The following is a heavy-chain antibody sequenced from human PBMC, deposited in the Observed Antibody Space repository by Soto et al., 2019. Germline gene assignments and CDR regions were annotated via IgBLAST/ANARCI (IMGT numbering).Heavy chain of an antibody. CDR2: ISYDGSNK. J-gene: IGHJ4*02. CDR1: GFTFSSYA. V-gene: IGHV3-30-3*01. Sequence: QVQLVESGGGVVQPGRSLRLSCAASGFTFSSYAMHWVRQAPGKGLEWVAVISYDGSNKYYADSVKGRFTISRDNSKNTLYLQMNSLRAEDTAVYYCARQVVDLTGYSLDYWGQGTLVTVSS. CDR3: ARQVVDLTGYSLDY. D-gene: IGHD3-9*01.